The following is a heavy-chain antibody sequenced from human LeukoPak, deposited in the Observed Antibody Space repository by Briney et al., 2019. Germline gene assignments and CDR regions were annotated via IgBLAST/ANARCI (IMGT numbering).Heavy chain of an antibody. CDR3: ARAVGGISGIFDY. J-gene: IGHJ4*02. V-gene: IGHV3-30*04. CDR2: ISYDGSNK. CDR1: GFTFSSYA. Sequence: PGGSLRLSCAASGFTFSSYAMHWVRQAPGKGLEWVAVISYDGSNKYYADSVKGRFTISRDNSKNTLYLQMNSLRAEDTAVYYCARAVGGISGIFDYWGQGTLVTVSS. D-gene: IGHD1-20*01.